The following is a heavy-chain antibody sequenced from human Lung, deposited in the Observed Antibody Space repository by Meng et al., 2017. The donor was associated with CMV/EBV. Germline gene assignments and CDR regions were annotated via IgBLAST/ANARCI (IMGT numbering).Heavy chain of an antibody. J-gene: IGHJ6*04. V-gene: IGHV3-49*04. CDR2: IRSKAFGGAT. CDR1: GFTFGDYT. CDR3: TRDKTIVTSWMSNNYYGREG. Sequence: GGSLRLSCTASGFTFGDYTLSWVRQAPGKGLEWVGFIRSKAFGGATEYGASVKGRFTISRDDSKGIAYLQMNSLKTEDTAVYYCTRDKTIVTSWMSNNYYGREGGGKG. D-gene: IGHD4-17*01.